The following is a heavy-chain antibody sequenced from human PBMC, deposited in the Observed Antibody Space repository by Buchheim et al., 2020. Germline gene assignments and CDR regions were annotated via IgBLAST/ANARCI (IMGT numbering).Heavy chain of an antibody. Sequence: EVQLLESGGGLVQPGGSLRLSCAASGFTFSSYAMSWVRQAPGKGLEWVSAISGSGGSTYYADSVKGRFTISRDNSKNTLYLQMNSLRAEDTAVYYCAKAIHDDNTYYYGSGESYYYYGMDVWGQGTT. CDR2: ISGSGGST. J-gene: IGHJ6*02. CDR1: GFTFSSYA. D-gene: IGHD3-10*01. V-gene: IGHV3-23*01. CDR3: AKAIHDDNTYYYGSGESYYYYGMDV.